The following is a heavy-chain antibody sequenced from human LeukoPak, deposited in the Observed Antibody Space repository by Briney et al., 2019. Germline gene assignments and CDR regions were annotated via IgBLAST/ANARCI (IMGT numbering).Heavy chain of an antibody. V-gene: IGHV1-2*06. Sequence: GASVKVSCKPSGYTFTGYYMHWVRQAPGQGLEWMGRINPNSGGTNYAQKFQGRVTMTRDTSISTAYMELSRLRSDDTAVYYCARVGVAVAVFWFDPWGQGTLVTVSS. D-gene: IGHD6-19*01. CDR2: INPNSGGT. CDR3: ARVGVAVAVFWFDP. J-gene: IGHJ5*02. CDR1: GYTFTGYY.